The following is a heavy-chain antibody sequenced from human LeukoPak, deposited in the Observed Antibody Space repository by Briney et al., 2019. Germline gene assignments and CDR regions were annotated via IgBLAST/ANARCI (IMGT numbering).Heavy chain of an antibody. CDR1: GGSVNIGSYY. D-gene: IGHD3-3*01. J-gene: IGHJ4*02. CDR3: ARQQNIFRFLQWLSPDYFDY. Sequence: SETLSLTCNVSGGSVNIGSYYWGWIRQPPGKGPEWIGSVYYSETTYYNPSLKSRVTTSIDTSKNQFSLTLSSVTAADTAVYYCARQQNIFRFLQWLSPDYFDYWGQGILVTVSS. CDR2: VYYSETT. V-gene: IGHV4-39*01.